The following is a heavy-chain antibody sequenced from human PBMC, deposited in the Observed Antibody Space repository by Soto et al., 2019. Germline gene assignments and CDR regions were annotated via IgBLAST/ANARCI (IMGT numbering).Heavy chain of an antibody. V-gene: IGHV4-39*01. Sequence: QLQLQESGPGLVKPSETLSLTCTVSGDSISSSHHYWAWVRQPPGKGLEWIVSTYYSGSTFYSPSLRGRVTTSVDTSTNQLSLKLQSVTAADTAVYFCARHGAWAPLDWGQGTLVTVSS. D-gene: IGHD3-16*01. CDR3: ARHGAWAPLD. J-gene: IGHJ4*02. CDR2: TYYSGST. CDR1: GDSISSSHHY.